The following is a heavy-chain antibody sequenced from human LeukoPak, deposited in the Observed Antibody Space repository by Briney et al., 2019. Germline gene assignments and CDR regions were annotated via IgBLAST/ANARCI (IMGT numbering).Heavy chain of an antibody. CDR1: GCSISRCRYY. V-gene: IGHV4-61*02. CDR2: IYTSGST. J-gene: IGHJ6*03. Sequence: SETLPLTCTDSGCSISRCRYYWICLRQPAGKGLVWVGRIYTSGSTNYHPSLKSRVTITVDTSKNQFSLKLSSVTAADTDVYDCARNPGNYYYYYMDVWGRGTTVTVSS. CDR3: ARNPGNYYYYYMDV.